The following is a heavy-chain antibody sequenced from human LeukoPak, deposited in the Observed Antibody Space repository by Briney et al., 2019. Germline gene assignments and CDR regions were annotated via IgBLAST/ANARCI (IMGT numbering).Heavy chain of an antibody. D-gene: IGHD3-16*02. CDR2: IIPIFGTA. J-gene: IGHJ6*03. Sequence: ASVKVSCKASGGTFSSYAISWVRQAPGQGPEWMGGIIPIFGTANYAQKFQGRVTITTDESTSTAYMELSSLRSEDTAVYYCARSLRAYYDYVWGSYRPVQYYYYYYMDVWGKGTTVTVSS. CDR1: GGTFSSYA. CDR3: ARSLRAYYDYVWGSYRPVQYYYYYYMDV. V-gene: IGHV1-69*05.